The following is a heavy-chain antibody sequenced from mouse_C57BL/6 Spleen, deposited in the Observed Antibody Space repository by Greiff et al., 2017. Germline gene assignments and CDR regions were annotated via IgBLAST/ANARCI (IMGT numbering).Heavy chain of an antibody. CDR1: GYTFTDYE. Sequence: QVQLQQSGAELVRPGASVTLSCKASGYTFTDYEMHWVKQTPVHGLEWIGAIDPETGGTAYNQKFKGKAILTADKSSSTAYMELRSLTSEDSAVYNCTSWDSYFDYWGQGTTLTVSS. CDR2: IDPETGGT. V-gene: IGHV1-15*01. J-gene: IGHJ2*01. D-gene: IGHD4-1*01. CDR3: TSWDSYFDY.